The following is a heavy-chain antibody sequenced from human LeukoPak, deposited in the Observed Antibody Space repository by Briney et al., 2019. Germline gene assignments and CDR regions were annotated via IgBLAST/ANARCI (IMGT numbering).Heavy chain of an antibody. CDR3: ARDAYSSSWYTHNWFDP. CDR1: GFTFSDYY. D-gene: IGHD6-13*01. Sequence: GGSLRLSCAASGFTFSDYYMSWIRQAPGKGLEWVSYISSSGSTIYYADSVKARFTISRDNAKNSLYLQMNSLRAEDTAVYYCARDAYSSSWYTHNWFDPWGQGTLVTVSS. V-gene: IGHV3-11*01. CDR2: ISSSGSTI. J-gene: IGHJ5*02.